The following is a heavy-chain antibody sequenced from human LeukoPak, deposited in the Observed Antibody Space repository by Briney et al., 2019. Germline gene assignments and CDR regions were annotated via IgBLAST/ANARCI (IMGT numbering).Heavy chain of an antibody. CDR3: ARRIAVAGTPPFDP. V-gene: IGHV4-34*01. D-gene: IGHD6-13*01. CDR1: GGSFSGYY. CDR2: MNHSGST. J-gene: IGHJ5*02. Sequence: NPSETLSLTCAVYGGSFSGYYWSWIRQPPGKGLEWIGEMNHSGSTNYNPSLKSRVTISVDTSKDQFSLKLTSVTAADTAVYYCARRIAVAGTPPFDPWGQGTLVTVSS.